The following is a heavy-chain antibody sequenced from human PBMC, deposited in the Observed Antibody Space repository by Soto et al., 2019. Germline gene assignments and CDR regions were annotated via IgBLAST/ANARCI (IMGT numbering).Heavy chain of an antibody. J-gene: IGHJ5*02. Sequence: GESLKISCKGSGYSFTSYWIGWVRQMPGKGLEWVGIIYPGDSDTRYSPSFQGQVTISADKSISTAYLQWSSLKAPDTAMYYCARGFWSAEIGGWFDPWGQGTLVTVSS. CDR1: GYSFTSYW. CDR3: ARGFWSAEIGGWFDP. CDR2: IYPGDSDT. D-gene: IGHD3-3*01. V-gene: IGHV5-51*01.